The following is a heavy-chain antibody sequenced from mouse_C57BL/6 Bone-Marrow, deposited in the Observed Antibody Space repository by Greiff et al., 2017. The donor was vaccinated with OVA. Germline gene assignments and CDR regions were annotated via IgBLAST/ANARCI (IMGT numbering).Heavy chain of an antibody. D-gene: IGHD1-1*01. CDR3: TRGDTTVVNWYFDD. CDR2: IDPETGGT. CDR1: GYTFTDYE. J-gene: IGHJ1*03. V-gene: IGHV1-15*01. Sequence: QVQLQQSGAELVRPGASVTLSCKASGYTFTDYEMHWVKQTPVHGLEWIGAIDPETGGTAYNQKFKGKAILTADKSSSTAYMELRSLTSEDSAVYYCTRGDTTVVNWYFDDWGTGTTVTVSS.